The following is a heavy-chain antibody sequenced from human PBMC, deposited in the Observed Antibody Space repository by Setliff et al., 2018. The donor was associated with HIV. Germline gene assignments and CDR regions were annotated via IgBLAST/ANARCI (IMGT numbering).Heavy chain of an antibody. V-gene: IGHV3-23*01. D-gene: IGHD3-22*01. J-gene: IGHJ4*02. CDR1: GFTFSSYA. Sequence: PVGSLRLSCAASGFTFSSYAMSWVRQAPGKGLEWVSAISGSGGSTYYADSVKGRFTISRDNSKNTLYLQMNSLRAEDTAVYYCAKVDGSSGYYYIDYWGQGTLVTVSS. CDR2: ISGSGGST. CDR3: AKVDGSSGYYYIDY.